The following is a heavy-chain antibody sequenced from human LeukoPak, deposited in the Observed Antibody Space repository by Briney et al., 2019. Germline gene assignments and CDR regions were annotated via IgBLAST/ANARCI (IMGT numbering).Heavy chain of an antibody. D-gene: IGHD3-22*01. V-gene: IGHV1-3*01. Sequence: ASVKVSCKASGYTFTSYAMHWVRQAPGQRLEWMGWINAGNGNTKYSQKFQGRVTITRDTSASTAFKELSSLRSEDTAVYYCASGLDYYDSSGYDIWGQGTMVTVSS. CDR2: INAGNGNT. J-gene: IGHJ3*02. CDR3: ASGLDYYDSSGYDI. CDR1: GYTFTSYA.